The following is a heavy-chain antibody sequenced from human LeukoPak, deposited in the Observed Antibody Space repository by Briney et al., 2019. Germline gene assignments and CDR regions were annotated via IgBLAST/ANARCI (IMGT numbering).Heavy chain of an antibody. D-gene: IGHD5-18*01. CDR1: GFTFSSYW. CDR3: ARDITSWIQLWVTYYFDY. J-gene: IGHJ4*02. CDR2: IKQDGSEK. Sequence: GGSLRLSCAASGFTFSSYWMSWVRQAPGKGLEWVANIKQDGSEKYYVDSVKGRFTISRDNAKNSLYLQMNSLRAEDTAVYYCARDITSWIQLWVTYYFDYWGQGTLVTVSS. V-gene: IGHV3-7*01.